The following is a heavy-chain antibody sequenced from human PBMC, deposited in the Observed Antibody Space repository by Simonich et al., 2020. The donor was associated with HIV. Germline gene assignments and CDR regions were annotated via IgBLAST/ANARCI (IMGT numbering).Heavy chain of an antibody. CDR1: GYTFTDYS. CDR2: INLNSGET. Sequence: QVQLVQSGTEVKKPGASVKVSCKASGYTFTDYSIHWVRQAPGQGLGWVGGINLNSGETNNAQNFQGRVTLTRDTSISTAYMELSRLKSDDTAVFYCAREGMDLGDAFDIWGQGTMVTVSS. J-gene: IGHJ3*02. CDR3: AREGMDLGDAFDI. V-gene: IGHV1-2*02. D-gene: IGHD3-10*01.